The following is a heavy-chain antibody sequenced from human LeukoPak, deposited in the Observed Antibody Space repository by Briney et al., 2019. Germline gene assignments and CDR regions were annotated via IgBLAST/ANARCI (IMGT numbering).Heavy chain of an antibody. D-gene: IGHD3-22*01. J-gene: IGHJ5*02. CDR1: GGSFSGYY. Sequence: PWETLSLTCAVYGGSFSGYYWSWIRQPPGKGLEWIGEINHSGSTNYNPSLKSRVTISVDTSKNQFSLKLSSVTAADTAVYYCARHGPTYYYDSSGYYIRFDPWGQGTLVTVSS. CDR2: INHSGST. V-gene: IGHV4-34*01. CDR3: ARHGPTYYYDSSGYYIRFDP.